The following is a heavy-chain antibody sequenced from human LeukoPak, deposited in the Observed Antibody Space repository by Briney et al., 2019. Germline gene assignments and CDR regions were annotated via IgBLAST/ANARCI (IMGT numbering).Heavy chain of an antibody. D-gene: IGHD3-22*01. J-gene: IGHJ4*02. CDR1: GFTFSSYG. V-gene: IGHV3-33*01. CDR3: ARDLYYYDSSGYYLDY. Sequence: PGESLRLSCAASGFTFSSYGMHWVRQAPGKGLEWVAVIWYDGSNKYYADSVKGRFTISRDNSKNTLYLQMNSLRAEDTAVYYCARDLYYYDSSGYYLDYWGQGTLVTVSS. CDR2: IWYDGSNK.